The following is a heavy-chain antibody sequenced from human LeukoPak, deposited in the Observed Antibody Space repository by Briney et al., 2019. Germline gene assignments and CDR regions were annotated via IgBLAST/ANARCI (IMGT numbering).Heavy chain of an antibody. CDR2: IKYDGSGK. D-gene: IGHD5-12*01. CDR1: GFTFGTYW. Sequence: PGGSLRLSCVDSGFTFGTYWMPWVRQAPGKGLEWVANIKYDGSGKYYVDSVKGRFTISRDNAKNSLYLQMNSLRAEDTAVYYCARDVGLSGYDLNDYWGQGTLVTVSS. J-gene: IGHJ4*02. CDR3: ARDVGLSGYDLNDY. V-gene: IGHV3-7*01.